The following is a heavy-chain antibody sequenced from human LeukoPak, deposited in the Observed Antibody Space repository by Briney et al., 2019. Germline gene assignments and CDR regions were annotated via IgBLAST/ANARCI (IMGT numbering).Heavy chain of an antibody. CDR3: ARGGYYGSGNDFRFDP. CDR2: IYYSGST. Sequence: SETLSLTCAVYGGSFSSYYWSWIRQPPGKGLEWIGYIYYSGSTNYKPSLKSRVTISVDTSKNQFSLKLSSVTAADTAVYYCARGGYYGSGNDFRFDPWGQGTLVTVSS. J-gene: IGHJ5*02. V-gene: IGHV4-59*01. D-gene: IGHD3-10*01. CDR1: GGSFSSYY.